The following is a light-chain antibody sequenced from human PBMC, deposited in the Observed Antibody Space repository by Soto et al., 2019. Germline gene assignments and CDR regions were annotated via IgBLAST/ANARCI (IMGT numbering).Light chain of an antibody. Sequence: EVVLTQSPGTLSLSPGERATLSCGASQSVSNTYLSWYQQIPGQAPRLLISDASHRAAGIPDRFSGSGSGTDFTLTISSLEPEDFAVYYCQQCGAAPFTFGQGTKLEIK. CDR1: QSVSNTY. CDR3: QQCGAAPFT. CDR2: DAS. V-gene: IGKV3-20*01. J-gene: IGKJ2*01.